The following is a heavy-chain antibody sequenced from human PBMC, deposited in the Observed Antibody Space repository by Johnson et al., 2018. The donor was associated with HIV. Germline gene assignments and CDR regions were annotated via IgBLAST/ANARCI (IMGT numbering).Heavy chain of an antibody. CDR1: GFTFSDYY. CDR3: ARDRWYSSSSGGVDDAFDI. CDR2: ISSSGDIL. D-gene: IGHD6-6*01. V-gene: IGHV3-11*04. Sequence: QVLLVESGGGLVKPGGSLRLSCAASGFTFSDYYMTWIRQAPGKGLEWLSFISSSGDILRYAASVKGRFTIARDSSEKTLYLQMNSLRPEDTAVYYCARDRWYSSSSGGVDDAFDIWGKGQWSPSLQ. J-gene: IGHJ3*02.